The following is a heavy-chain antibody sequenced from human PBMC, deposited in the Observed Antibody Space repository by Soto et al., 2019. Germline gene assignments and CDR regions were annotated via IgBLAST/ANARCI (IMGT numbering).Heavy chain of an antibody. Sequence: QVQLVESGGGVVQPGRSLRLSCAASGFTFSSYAMHWVRQAPGKGLEWVAVISYDGSNKYYADSVKGRFTISRDKSKNTLYLQMNSLRAEDTAVYYCARGGKYGDFDYYGMDVWGQGTTVTVSS. J-gene: IGHJ6*02. V-gene: IGHV3-30-3*01. D-gene: IGHD4-17*01. CDR1: GFTFSSYA. CDR2: ISYDGSNK. CDR3: ARGGKYGDFDYYGMDV.